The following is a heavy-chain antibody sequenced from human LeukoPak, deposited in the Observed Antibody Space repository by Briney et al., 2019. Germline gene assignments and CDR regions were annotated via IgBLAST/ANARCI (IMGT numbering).Heavy chain of an antibody. V-gene: IGHV3-7*04. CDR2: IKQDGSEK. CDR3: ARGGGVWYQPNFDY. Sequence: GGSLRLSCAASGFTFSSYWMTWVRQAPGEGLEWVANIKQDGSEKYYVDSVKGRFTISRDNAKNSLYLQMNSLRAEDTAVYYCARGGGVWYQPNFDYWGQGTLVSVSS. CDR1: GFTFSSYW. D-gene: IGHD2-2*01. J-gene: IGHJ4*02.